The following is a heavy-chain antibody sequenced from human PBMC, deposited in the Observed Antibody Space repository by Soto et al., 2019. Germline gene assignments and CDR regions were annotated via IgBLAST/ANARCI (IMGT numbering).Heavy chain of an antibody. CDR3: ARADYDTSGYYFDY. CDR1: GFTVSSNY. J-gene: IGHJ4*02. D-gene: IGHD3-22*01. CDR2: IYSAGNT. Sequence: GGSLRLSCAASGFTVSSNYMSWVRQAPGKGLEWISIIYSAGNTYYADSVKGRFTISRDNSKNTLYLQMNSLGAEDTAVYYCARADYDTSGYYFDYWSQGALVTVSS. V-gene: IGHV3-66*01.